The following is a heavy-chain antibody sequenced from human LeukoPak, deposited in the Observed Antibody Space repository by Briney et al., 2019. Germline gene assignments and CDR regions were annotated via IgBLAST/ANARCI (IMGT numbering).Heavy chain of an antibody. CDR2: ISPKSGAT. CDR3: ARDYPHQRFDY. CDR1: GYNFAGFY. Sequence: ASVKVSCKASGYNFAGFYNFWVRQAPGQGLECVGWISPKSGATSYLQNFQGRVTMTRDTSINTVYMELRGLRYDDTAVYYCARDYPHQRFDYWGQGALVTVSS. J-gene: IGHJ4*02. V-gene: IGHV1-2*02.